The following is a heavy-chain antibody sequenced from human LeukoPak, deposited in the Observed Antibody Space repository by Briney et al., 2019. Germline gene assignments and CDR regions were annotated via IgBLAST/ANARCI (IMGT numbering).Heavy chain of an antibody. V-gene: IGHV1-69*13. CDR2: IIPMFGTA. J-gene: IGHJ4*02. CDR3: ARDRVNIVVNPPAMPYYFDY. Sequence: RASVKVSCKASEYTFTNYAISWLRQAPRQGLEWMGGIIPMFGTANYAKKSLGRVTITADESTSTAYMELSSLRSEDTATYYCARDRVNIVVNPPAMPYYFDYWGQGALITVSS. D-gene: IGHD2-2*01. CDR1: EYTFTNYA.